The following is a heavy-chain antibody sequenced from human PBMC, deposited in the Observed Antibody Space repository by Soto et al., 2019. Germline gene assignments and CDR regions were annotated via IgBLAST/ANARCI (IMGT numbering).Heavy chain of an antibody. J-gene: IGHJ6*02. V-gene: IGHV3-30*18. CDR1: GFTFSSYG. D-gene: IGHD3-3*01. CDR3: AKDRAYYDFWSGYSSNVWSYYYGMDV. CDR2: ISYDGSNK. Sequence: GGSLRLSCAASGFTFSSYGMHWVRQAPGKGLEWVAVISYDGSNKYYADSVKGRFTISRDNSKNTLYLQMNSLRAEDTAVYYCAKDRAYYDFWSGYSSNVWSYYYGMDVWGQGTTVTVSS.